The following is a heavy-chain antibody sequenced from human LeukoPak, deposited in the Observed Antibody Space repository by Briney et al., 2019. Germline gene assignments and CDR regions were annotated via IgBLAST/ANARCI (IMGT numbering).Heavy chain of an antibody. J-gene: IGHJ4*02. Sequence: GGSLRLSCAASGFTFSSYSMNWVRQAPGKGLEWVSVIYAGGSTFYADSVKGRFTISRDNSKNTVYLQMNSLRAEDTAVYYCARDRSYDSSGYPFDFWGQGTLVTVSS. CDR2: IYAGGST. CDR3: ARDRSYDSSGYPFDF. D-gene: IGHD3-22*01. CDR1: GFTFSSYS. V-gene: IGHV3-66*02.